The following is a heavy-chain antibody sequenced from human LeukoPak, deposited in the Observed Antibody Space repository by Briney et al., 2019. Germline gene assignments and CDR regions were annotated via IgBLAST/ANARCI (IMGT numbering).Heavy chain of an antibody. V-gene: IGHV1-2*02. Sequence: ASVKVSCKASGYTFTSYAMHWVRQAPGQRLEWMGWINPNSGGTNYAQKFQGRVTMTRDTSISTAYMELSRLRSDDTAVYYCARDSPTTDFDYWGQGTLVTVSS. CDR2: INPNSGGT. D-gene: IGHD4-11*01. CDR1: GYTFTSYA. CDR3: ARDSPTTDFDY. J-gene: IGHJ4*02.